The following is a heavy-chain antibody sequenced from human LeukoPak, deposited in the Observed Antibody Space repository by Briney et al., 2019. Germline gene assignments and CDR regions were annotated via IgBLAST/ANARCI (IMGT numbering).Heavy chain of an antibody. CDR3: TRATGWLSDY. D-gene: IGHD6-19*01. J-gene: IGHJ4*02. CDR1: GFFTNCD. V-gene: IGHV1-18*04. Sequence: ASVEVSCKTSGFFTNCDINWVRQAPGQRLEWMGWISPYNGDTKYAQKFQDRVTMTTDISTSTTYLELRSLKSDDTALYYCTRATGWLSDYWGQGTLVTVSS. CDR2: ISPYNGDT.